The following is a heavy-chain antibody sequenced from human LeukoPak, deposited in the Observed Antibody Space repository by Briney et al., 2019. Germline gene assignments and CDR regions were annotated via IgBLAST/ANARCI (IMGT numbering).Heavy chain of an antibody. D-gene: IGHD6-13*01. J-gene: IGHJ4*02. CDR2: ISSSSSTI. CDR3: ARHPAGTLVPFDY. CDR1: GFSFSSYS. Sequence: PGGSWRLFCAASGFSFSSYSMNWVRQAPGKGLEWVSYISSSSSTIYYADSVKGRFTISRDNAKNSLYLQMNSLRAEDTAVYYCARHPAGTLVPFDYWGQGTLVTVSS. V-gene: IGHV3-48*04.